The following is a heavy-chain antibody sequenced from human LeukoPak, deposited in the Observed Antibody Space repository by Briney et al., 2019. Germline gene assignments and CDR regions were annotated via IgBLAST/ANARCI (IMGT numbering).Heavy chain of an antibody. CDR3: AKTGPTYYFDY. D-gene: IGHD3-16*01. CDR1: RFTFSGHA. CDR2: ISGSGSST. J-gene: IGHJ4*02. V-gene: IGHV3-23*01. Sequence: GGSLRLSCAASRFTFSGHAMNWVRQAPGKGLEWVSGISGSGSSTYYADSVKGRFTISRDNSHNTLHLQMNSLRAEDTAVYYCAKTGPTYYFDYWGQGTLVTVSS.